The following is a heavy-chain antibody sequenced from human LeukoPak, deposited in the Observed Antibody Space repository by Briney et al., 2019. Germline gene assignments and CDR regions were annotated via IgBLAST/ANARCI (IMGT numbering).Heavy chain of an antibody. CDR2: IYFTGST. CDR1: GDSINDYY. J-gene: IGHJ3*02. V-gene: IGHV4-59*01. Sequence: SETLSLICTVSGDSINDYYWGWIRQPPGKGLEWIGYIYFTGSTRYNPSLESRVTISVDRSKNRFSLKVSSVTAADTPVYYCARDLAHAFDIWGQGIMVTLSS. D-gene: IGHD3-3*02. CDR3: ARDLAHAFDI.